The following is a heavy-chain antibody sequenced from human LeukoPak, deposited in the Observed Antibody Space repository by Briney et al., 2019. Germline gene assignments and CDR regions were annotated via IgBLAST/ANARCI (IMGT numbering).Heavy chain of an antibody. CDR1: GFRFSGYW. J-gene: IGHJ4*02. Sequence: GGSLRLSCEGSGFRFSGYWMHWVRQAPGKGLVWVSRVQDDERSASYGDSVKGRFTISKDNAKNILYLQMDGLRVEDTAVYYCVRGHVGTIFGVIPVNPLGYWGQGTLATVSS. CDR2: VQDDERSA. D-gene: IGHD3-3*01. V-gene: IGHV3-74*01. CDR3: VRGHVGTIFGVIPVNPLGY.